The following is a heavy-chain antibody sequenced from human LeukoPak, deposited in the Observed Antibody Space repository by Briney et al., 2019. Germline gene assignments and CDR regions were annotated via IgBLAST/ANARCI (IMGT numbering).Heavy chain of an antibody. CDR3: ARESIAVAGAPFDY. D-gene: IGHD6-19*01. CDR1: GFTFSSYE. Sequence: GGSLRLSCAASGFTFSSYEMNWVRQARGKGLEWVSYISSGSTIYYADSVKGRFPISRDNAKNSLYLQMNSLRAEDTAVYYCARESIAVAGAPFDYWGQGTLVTVSS. CDR2: ISSGSTI. V-gene: IGHV3-48*03. J-gene: IGHJ4*02.